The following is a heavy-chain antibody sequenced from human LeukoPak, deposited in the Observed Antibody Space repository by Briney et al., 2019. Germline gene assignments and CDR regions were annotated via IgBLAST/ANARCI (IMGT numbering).Heavy chain of an antibody. J-gene: IGHJ4*02. V-gene: IGHV3-7*01. CDR3: ANYYNSGPQGDY. CDR2: IKQDGSQK. Sequence: PGRSLRLSCAASGFTFSSYWMSWVRQAPGKGLEWVANIKQDGSQKHYVDSVKGRFTVSRDNAKNSLYLQMNSLRVDDTAMYYCANYYNSGPQGDYWGQGTLVTVSS. D-gene: IGHD3-10*01. CDR1: GFTFSSYW.